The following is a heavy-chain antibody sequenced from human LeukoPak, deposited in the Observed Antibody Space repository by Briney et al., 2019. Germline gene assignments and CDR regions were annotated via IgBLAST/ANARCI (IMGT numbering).Heavy chain of an antibody. Sequence: SETLSLTCTVSGGSISSYYWSWIRQPPGKGLEWIGYIYYSGSTNYNPSLKSRVTISVDTSKNQFSLKLSSVTAADTAVYYCARGPGLVRTGDRTRKWYFDLWGRGTLVTVSS. CDR1: GGSISSYY. CDR2: IYYSGST. D-gene: IGHD7-27*01. V-gene: IGHV4-59*12. J-gene: IGHJ2*01. CDR3: ARGPGLVRTGDRTRKWYFDL.